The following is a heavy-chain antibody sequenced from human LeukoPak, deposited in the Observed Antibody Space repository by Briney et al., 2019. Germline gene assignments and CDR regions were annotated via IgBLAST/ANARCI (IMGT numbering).Heavy chain of an antibody. V-gene: IGHV3-48*04. CDR1: GFTFSSYS. CDR2: ISSSSSII. CDR3: AKDSGSYSFGYFDY. Sequence: GGSLRLSCAASGFTFSSYSMNWVRQAPGKGLEWVSYISSSSSIIYYADSVKGRFTISRDNAKNSLYLQMNSLRAEDTAVYYCAKDSGSYSFGYFDYWGQGTLVTVSS. D-gene: IGHD1-26*01. J-gene: IGHJ4*02.